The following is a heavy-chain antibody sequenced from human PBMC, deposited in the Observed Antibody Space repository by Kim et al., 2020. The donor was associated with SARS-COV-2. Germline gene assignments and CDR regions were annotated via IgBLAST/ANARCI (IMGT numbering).Heavy chain of an antibody. CDR3: ARDGDSGSYYGMDV. Sequence: AQKFQGRVTITADESTSTAYMELSSLRSEDTAVYYCARDGDSGSYYGMDVWGQGTTVTVSS. D-gene: IGHD1-26*01. V-gene: IGHV1-69*01. J-gene: IGHJ6*02.